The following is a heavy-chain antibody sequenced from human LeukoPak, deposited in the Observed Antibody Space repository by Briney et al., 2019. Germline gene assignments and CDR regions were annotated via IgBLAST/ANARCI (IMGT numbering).Heavy chain of an antibody. Sequence: SVKVSCKASGGTFSSYAISWVRQAPGQGLEWMGRIIPILGIANYAQKFQGRVTITADKSTSTAYTELSSLRSEDTAVYYCASDFYCTNGVCYLNYFDYWGQGTLVTVSS. CDR3: ASDFYCTNGVCYLNYFDY. D-gene: IGHD2-8*01. CDR2: IIPILGIA. J-gene: IGHJ4*02. CDR1: GGTFSSYA. V-gene: IGHV1-69*04.